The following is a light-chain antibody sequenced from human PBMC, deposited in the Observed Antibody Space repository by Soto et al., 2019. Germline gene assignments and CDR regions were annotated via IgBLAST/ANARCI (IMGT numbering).Light chain of an antibody. CDR3: QQRSNWPSGT. Sequence: EIVLTQSPATLSLSPGERATLSCRASQSVSSYLAWYQQKPGQAPRLLIYDASNRATGIPARFSGSGSGRDFTLTISSLEPEDFAVYYCQQRSNWPSGTFGQGTKVEIK. J-gene: IGKJ1*01. CDR2: DAS. V-gene: IGKV3-11*02. CDR1: QSVSSY.